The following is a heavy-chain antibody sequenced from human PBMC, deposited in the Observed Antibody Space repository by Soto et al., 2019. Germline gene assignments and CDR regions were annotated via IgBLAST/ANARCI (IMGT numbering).Heavy chain of an antibody. J-gene: IGHJ4*02. V-gene: IGHV1-8*01. CDR1: GYTFTSYD. D-gene: IGHD3-22*01. Sequence: ASVKVSCKASGYTFTSYDIIWVRQATGQGLEWMGWMNPNSGKTVYAQKFQGRVTITRNTSISTAYMELSDLRSEDTAVYSCARVDDSSVYYLVLVYWGQGTLVTVSS. CDR3: ARVDDSSVYYLVLVY. CDR2: MNPNSGKT.